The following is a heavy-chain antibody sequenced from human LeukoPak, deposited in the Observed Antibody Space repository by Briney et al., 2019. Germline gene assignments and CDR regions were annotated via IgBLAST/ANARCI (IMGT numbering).Heavy chain of an antibody. J-gene: IGHJ4*02. V-gene: IGHV4-61*01. CDR3: ARLYGSRTSCYLRDY. CDR1: GDSVSSDSYY. CDR2: ISYRGST. Sequence: SETLSLTCTVSGDSVSSDSYYWSWIRQPPGKGLEWIGYISYRGSTNYNPSLKSRVTISVDTSKNQFSLSLRSVIAADTAVYYCARLYGSRTSCYLRDYWGQGTLVTVSS. D-gene: IGHD2-2*01.